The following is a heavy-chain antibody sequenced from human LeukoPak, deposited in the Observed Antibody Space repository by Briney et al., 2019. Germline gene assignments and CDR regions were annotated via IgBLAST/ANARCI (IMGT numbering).Heavy chain of an antibody. Sequence: ASVKVSCKASEYTFTDYYIHWVRQAPGQGLEWMGWINPNSGGTDYAQRFQGRVTMTRDTSISTAYMELSSLRSDDTAAYYCTRSPAAVRSDYWGQGTLVTVSS. CDR1: EYTFTDYY. CDR3: TRSPAAVRSDY. J-gene: IGHJ4*02. D-gene: IGHD6-13*01. V-gene: IGHV1-2*02. CDR2: INPNSGGT.